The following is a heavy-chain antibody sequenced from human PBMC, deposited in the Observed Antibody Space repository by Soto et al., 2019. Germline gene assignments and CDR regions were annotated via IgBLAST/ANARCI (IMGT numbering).Heavy chain of an antibody. D-gene: IGHD6-19*01. CDR1: GGTFSSYA. CDR2: IIPIFGTA. V-gene: IGHV1-69*01. J-gene: IGHJ4*02. CDR3: ARDLYIAVAGNGLVH. Sequence: QVQLVQSGAEVKKPGSSVKVSCKASGGTFSSYAISWVRQAPGHGLEWMGGIIPIFGTANYAQKFQGRVTITADESTSRAYMELNSLRSEDTALYYYARDLYIAVAGNGLVHCGQGTLVTVSS.